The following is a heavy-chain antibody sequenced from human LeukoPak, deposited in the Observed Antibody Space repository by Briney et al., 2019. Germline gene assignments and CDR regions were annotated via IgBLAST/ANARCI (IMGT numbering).Heavy chain of an antibody. CDR2: IYSGST. CDR3: ARHEGSGRVRDAFDI. V-gene: IGHV4-59*08. Sequence: KPSENLSLTCTVSGGSISSYYWSWIRQPPGKGLEWIGYIYSGSTNYNPSLKSRVTISVDTSKNQFSLKLSSVTAADTAVYYCARHEGSGRVRDAFDIWGQGTMVTVSS. J-gene: IGHJ3*02. D-gene: IGHD3-10*01. CDR1: GGSISSYY.